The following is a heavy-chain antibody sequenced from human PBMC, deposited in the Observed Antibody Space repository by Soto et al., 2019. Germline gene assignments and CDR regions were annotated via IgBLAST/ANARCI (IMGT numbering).Heavy chain of an antibody. D-gene: IGHD5-12*01. CDR1: GFTFGSYE. CDR3: ARDRAMATIYYYYGMDV. J-gene: IGHJ6*02. V-gene: IGHV3-48*03. Sequence: PGGSLRLSCAASGFTFGSYEMNWVRQAPGKGLEWVSYISSSGSTIYYADSAKGRFTISRDNAKNSLYLKMNSLRAEDTAVYYCARDRAMATIYYYYGMDVWGQGTTVTVSS. CDR2: ISSSGSTI.